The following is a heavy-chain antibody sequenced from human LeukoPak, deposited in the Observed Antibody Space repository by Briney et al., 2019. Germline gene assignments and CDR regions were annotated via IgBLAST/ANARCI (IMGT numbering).Heavy chain of an antibody. CDR2: ISSSSTT. V-gene: IGHV3-48*02. CDR3: ARVVVGATSHWFDP. Sequence: PGGSLRLSCAASGFTFSSYSMNWVRQAPGKGLEWVSYISSSSTTYYADSVEGRCTISRDNAKKSLYLQMNSLRDEDTAVYYCARVVVGATSHWFDPWGQGTLVTVSS. CDR1: GFTFSSYS. J-gene: IGHJ5*02. D-gene: IGHD1-26*01.